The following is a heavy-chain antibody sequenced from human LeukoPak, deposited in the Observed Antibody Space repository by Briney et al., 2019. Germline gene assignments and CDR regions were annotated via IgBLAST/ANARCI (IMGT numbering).Heavy chain of an antibody. V-gene: IGHV3-43D*04. J-gene: IGHJ3*01. D-gene: IGHD5-18*01. CDR3: VRGNSPPDAFHF. CDR2: IIWDGGVT. Sequence: PGGSLRLSCAASGFTFDDYGMHWVRQAPGKGLEWVSFIIWDGGVTYFADSVRGRFTISRDNTKNSLFLQMNSLRAGDTAFYFCVRGNSPPDAFHFWGQGTMVTVSS. CDR1: GFTFDDYG.